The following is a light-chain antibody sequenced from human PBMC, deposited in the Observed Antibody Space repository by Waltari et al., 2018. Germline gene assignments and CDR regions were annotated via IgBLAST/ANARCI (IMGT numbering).Light chain of an antibody. J-gene: IGKJ4*01. CDR3: LQYSSSPLT. Sequence: DIQMIQSPSSLSASVGNTVTIPFRASQSISSWLAWYQQKPGKAPKLLIYKASSLQSGVPSRFSGSGSGTDFTLTISRLQPEDFATYYCLQYSSSPLTFGGGTKVEIK. CDR1: QSISSW. CDR2: KAS. V-gene: IGKV1-12*01.